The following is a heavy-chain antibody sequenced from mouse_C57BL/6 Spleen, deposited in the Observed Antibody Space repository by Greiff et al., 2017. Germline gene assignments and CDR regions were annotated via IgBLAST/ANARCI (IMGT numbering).Heavy chain of an antibody. Sequence: EVKVVESGEGLVKPGGSLKLSCAASGFTFSSYAMSWVRQTPEKRLEWVAYISSGGDYIYYADTVKGRFTISRDNARNTLYLQMSSLKSEDTAMYYCTLYDSYYAMDYWGQGTSVTVSS. J-gene: IGHJ4*01. CDR2: ISSGGDYI. V-gene: IGHV5-9-1*02. D-gene: IGHD2-3*01. CDR1: GFTFSSYA. CDR3: TLYDSYYAMDY.